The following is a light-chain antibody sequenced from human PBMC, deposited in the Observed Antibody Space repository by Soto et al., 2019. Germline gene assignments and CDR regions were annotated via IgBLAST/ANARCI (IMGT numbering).Light chain of an antibody. CDR3: QQSFSLLWT. J-gene: IGKJ1*01. CDR2: AAS. Sequence: DIQMTQSPSSLSASVGDRVTITCRASQSISNYLNWYQQKPGKAPKLLIYAASSMQSGVPSRFSGSGSETDFTLIISSLQPDDSATYYCQQSFSLLWTFGQGTKVEV. V-gene: IGKV1-39*01. CDR1: QSISNY.